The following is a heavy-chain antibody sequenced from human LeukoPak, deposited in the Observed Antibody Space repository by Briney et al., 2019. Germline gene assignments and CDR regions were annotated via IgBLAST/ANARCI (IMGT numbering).Heavy chain of an antibody. CDR1: GFTFSSDW. D-gene: IGHD7-27*01. J-gene: IGHJ4*02. CDR3: VRGLLGPDY. Sequence: GGSLSLSCAASGFTFSSDWLHWVRQAPGKGLMWVSRINNDGSGTVYADSVEGRFTISRDNAKNTVYLQMNSLRADDTAVYYCVRGLLGPDYWGQGTQVTVSS. CDR2: INNDGSGT. V-gene: IGHV3-74*01.